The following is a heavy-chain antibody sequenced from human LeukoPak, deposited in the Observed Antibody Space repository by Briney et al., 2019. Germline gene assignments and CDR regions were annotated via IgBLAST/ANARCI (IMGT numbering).Heavy chain of an antibody. CDR2: ISGSGGST. CDR1: EFTFSNYA. Sequence: GGSLRLSCAASEFTFSNYAMIWVRQAPGKGLEWVSAISGSGGSTYYADSVKGRFTISRDNSKNTLYLQMNSLRAEDTAVYYCAKSRPRGYYDSSGYFDYWGQGTLVTVSS. V-gene: IGHV3-23*01. J-gene: IGHJ4*02. CDR3: AKSRPRGYYDSSGYFDY. D-gene: IGHD3-22*01.